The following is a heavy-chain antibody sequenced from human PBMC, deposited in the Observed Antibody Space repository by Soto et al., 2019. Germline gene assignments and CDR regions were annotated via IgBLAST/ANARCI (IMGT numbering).Heavy chain of an antibody. Sequence: SPTLSLTCAISGDSVSSNSAAWHWIRQSPSRGLEWLGRTYYRSKWYNDYAVSVKSRITINPDTSKNQFSLQLNSVTPEDTAVYYCARQSAYNWNQLRGGNWFDPWGQGTLVTVSS. V-gene: IGHV6-1*01. CDR2: TYYRSKWYN. CDR3: ARQSAYNWNQLRGGNWFDP. CDR1: GDSVSSNSAA. J-gene: IGHJ5*02. D-gene: IGHD1-20*01.